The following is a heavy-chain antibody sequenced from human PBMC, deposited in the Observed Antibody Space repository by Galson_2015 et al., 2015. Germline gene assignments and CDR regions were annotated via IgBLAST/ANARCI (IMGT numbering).Heavy chain of an antibody. V-gene: IGHV1-3*01. J-gene: IGHJ4*02. D-gene: IGHD2-21*01. CDR1: GYTFTSYA. CDR3: ARGVQAEQKYIVVVAPADY. Sequence: SVKVSCKASGYTFTSYAMHWVRQAPGQRLEWMGWINAGNGNTKYSQKFQGRVTITRDTSASTAYMELSSLRSEDTAVYYCARGVQAEQKYIVVVAPADYWGQGTLVTVSS. CDR2: INAGNGNT.